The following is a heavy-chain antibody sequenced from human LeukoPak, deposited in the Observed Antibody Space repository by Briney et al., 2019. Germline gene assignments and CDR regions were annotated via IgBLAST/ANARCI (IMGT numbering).Heavy chain of an antibody. CDR3: AREDTAMVLIDY. CDR1: GFTFSSYA. J-gene: IGHJ4*02. V-gene: IGHV3-30-3*01. D-gene: IGHD5-18*01. Sequence: GRSLRLSCAASGFTFSSYAMRWVRRAPGKGLEWVAVISYDGSNKYYADSVKGRFTISRDNSKNTLYLQMNSLRAEDTAVYYCAREDTAMVLIDYWGQGTLVTVSS. CDR2: ISYDGSNK.